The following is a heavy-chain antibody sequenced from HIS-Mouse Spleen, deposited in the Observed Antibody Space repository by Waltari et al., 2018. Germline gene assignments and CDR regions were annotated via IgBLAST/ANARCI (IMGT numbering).Heavy chain of an antibody. J-gene: IGHJ3*02. D-gene: IGHD3-3*01. Sequence: QVQLQESGPGLVKPSETLSLTCTVSGGSLSSYYWSWIRPPAVKGRKCIGRIYTSGSTNYNPSLKSRVTMSVDTSKNQFSLKLSSVTAADTAVYYCARDFHDFWSGYYGGDKKHDAFDIWGQGTMVTVSS. CDR3: ARDFHDFWSGYYGGDKKHDAFDI. CDR1: GGSLSSYY. V-gene: IGHV4-4*07. CDR2: IYTSGST.